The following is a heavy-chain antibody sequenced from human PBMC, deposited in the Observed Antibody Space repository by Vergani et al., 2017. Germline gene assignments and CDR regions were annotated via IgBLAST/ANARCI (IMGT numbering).Heavy chain of an antibody. V-gene: IGHV3-11*04. CDR2: ISSSSSTI. CDR1: GFTFSDYY. Sequence: QVQLVEPGGGLVKPGGSLRLSCAASGFTFSDYYMSWIRQAPGKGLEWVSYISSSSSTIYYADSVKGRFTISRDNAKNSLYLQMNSLRDEDTAVYYWARDWTTVGDDAFDIWGEGTMVTVSS. CDR3: ARDWTTVGDDAFDI. D-gene: IGHD4-23*01. J-gene: IGHJ3*02.